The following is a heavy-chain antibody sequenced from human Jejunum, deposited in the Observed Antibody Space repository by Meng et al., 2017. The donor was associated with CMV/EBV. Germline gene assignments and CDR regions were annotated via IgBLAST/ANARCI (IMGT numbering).Heavy chain of an antibody. Sequence: CKGSGYSFTTYWIGWLRQMPGKGLEWIGIINPDGSDTKYSPYFQGQVTISADKSISTAYLQWSSLKASDTAVYYCARGYAFTNYFDSWGQGTLVTVSS. CDR3: ARGYAFTNYFDS. D-gene: IGHD2-8*01. V-gene: IGHV5-51*01. CDR2: INPDGSDT. CDR1: GYSFTTYW. J-gene: IGHJ4*02.